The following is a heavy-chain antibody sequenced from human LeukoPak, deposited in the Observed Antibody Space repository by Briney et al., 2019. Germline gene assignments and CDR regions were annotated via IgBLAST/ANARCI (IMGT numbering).Heavy chain of an antibody. J-gene: IGHJ4*02. CDR1: GYTFTGYY. CDR2: INPNSGGT. Sequence: SVKVSCKASGYTFTGYYMHWVRQAPGQGLAWMGWINPNSGGTNYAQKFQGRVTMTRDTSISTAYMELSRLRSDDTAVYYCARVRQWLGNRYGREFGYWGQGTLVTVSS. D-gene: IGHD6-19*01. V-gene: IGHV1-2*02. CDR3: ARVRQWLGNRYGREFGY.